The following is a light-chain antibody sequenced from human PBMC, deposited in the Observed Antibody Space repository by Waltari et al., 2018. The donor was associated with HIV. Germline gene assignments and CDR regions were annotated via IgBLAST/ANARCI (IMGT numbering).Light chain of an antibody. CDR3: QQYSTHYA. CDR2: RTS. J-gene: IGKJ2*01. CDR1: QSIDNW. V-gene: IGKV1-5*03. Sequence: DIQMTQSPSNLSASVGDTVVITCRASQSIDNWLAWYQQKPGRAPRLLVSRTSLLESGVSSRCRGSGSGTEFTLTIMSLQPDDIGTYYCQQYSTHYAFGQGTRVE.